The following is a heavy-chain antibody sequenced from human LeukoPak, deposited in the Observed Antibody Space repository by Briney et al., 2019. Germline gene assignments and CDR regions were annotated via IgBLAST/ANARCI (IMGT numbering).Heavy chain of an antibody. V-gene: IGHV1-18*01. CDR1: VYTFTSYG. CDR3: ARNGGSFGGYLRN. J-gene: IGHJ4*02. Sequence: ASVKVSCKASVYTFTSYGISWVRQPPVQGLDQMGINNPYNGNTNYAQNLQGRVTMTTDTCTRTAYMELRSLRSDETDMYYCARNGGSFGGYLRNWGQGSLVTVSS. CDR2: NNPYNGNT. D-gene: IGHD3-10*01.